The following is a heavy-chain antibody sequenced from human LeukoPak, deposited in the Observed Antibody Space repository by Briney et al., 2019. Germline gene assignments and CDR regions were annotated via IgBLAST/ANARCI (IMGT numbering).Heavy chain of an antibody. CDR3: ARDSGYYALDY. J-gene: IGHJ4*02. Sequence: GSLRLSCAASEFTASSNYSSGFRTPPGRGLEWFSVIYSGGSTDHADSVKGRFTISRDNSKNTLYLQMNSLRAEDTAVYYCARDSGYYALDYWGQGTLVTVSS. D-gene: IGHD3-22*01. V-gene: IGHV3-66*01. CDR2: IYSGGST. CDR1: EFTASSNY.